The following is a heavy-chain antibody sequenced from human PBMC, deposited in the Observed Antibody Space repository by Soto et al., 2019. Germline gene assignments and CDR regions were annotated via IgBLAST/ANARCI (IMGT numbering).Heavy chain of an antibody. CDR2: IIPIFGTA. CDR1: GGPFSSYA. J-gene: IGHJ3*02. CDR3: ARFGGDITDDAFDI. V-gene: IGHV1-69*13. D-gene: IGHD2-15*01. Sequence: ASVKVSCKASGGPFSSYAISWVRQAPGQGLEWMGGIIPIFGTANYAQKFQGRVTITADESTSTAYMELSSLRSEDTAVYYCARFGGDITDDAFDICGQGTMVTVSS.